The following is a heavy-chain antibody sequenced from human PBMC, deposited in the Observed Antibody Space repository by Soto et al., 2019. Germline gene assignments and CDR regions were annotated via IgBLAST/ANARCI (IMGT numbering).Heavy chain of an antibody. Sequence: SETLSLTCSVSGGSISSSSYFCGWISQPPGKGLEWIGSIYYSGSTYYNPSLKSRVTVSVDTSKNQFSLKLSSVTAADTAVYYCVRFWPPTYSDALTDYTDAFDYWGQGTLVTSPQ. V-gene: IGHV4-39*01. J-gene: IGHJ4*02. CDR3: VRFWPPTYSDALTDYTDAFDY. CDR2: IYYSGST. CDR1: GGSISSSSYF. D-gene: IGHD3-9*01.